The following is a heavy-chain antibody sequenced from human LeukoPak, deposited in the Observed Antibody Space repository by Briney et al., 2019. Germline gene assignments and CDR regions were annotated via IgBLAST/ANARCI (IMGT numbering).Heavy chain of an antibody. CDR2: IYYSGYT. V-gene: IGHV4-59*01. Sequence: SETLSLTCTVSGGSISSYYWSWIRQPPGKGLEWIGYIYYSGYTNYNPSLKSRVTISVDTSKNQFSLRLSSVTAADTAVYYCARTTMVRGTYYMDVWGKGTTVTISS. D-gene: IGHD3-10*01. CDR3: ARTTMVRGTYYMDV. J-gene: IGHJ6*03. CDR1: GGSISSYY.